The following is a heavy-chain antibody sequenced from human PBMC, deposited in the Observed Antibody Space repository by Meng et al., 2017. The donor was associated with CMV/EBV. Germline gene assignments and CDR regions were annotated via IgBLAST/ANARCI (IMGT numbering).Heavy chain of an antibody. CDR1: GFTFSSYE. D-gene: IGHD1-14*01. Sequence: GGSLRLSCAASGFTFSSYEMNWVRQAPGKGLEWVAVISYDGSNKVYADSVKGRFTISRDNSKKTLYLQMNSLRGEDMAVYHCARDGDPGAESHDAFDIWGQGTMVTVSS. V-gene: IGHV3-30-3*01. J-gene: IGHJ3*02. CDR3: ARDGDPGAESHDAFDI. CDR2: ISYDGSNK.